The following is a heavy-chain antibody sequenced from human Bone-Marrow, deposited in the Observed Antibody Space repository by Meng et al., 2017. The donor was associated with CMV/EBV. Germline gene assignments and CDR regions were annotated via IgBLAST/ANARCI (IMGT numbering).Heavy chain of an antibody. V-gene: IGHV3-21*01. D-gene: IGHD4-23*01. CDR3: ARGGNSGYYYGMDV. CDR2: ISSSSSYI. CDR1: GFTFVDFW. Sequence: GESLKISCAASGFTFVDFWMSWVRQAPGKGLEWVSSISSSSSYIYYADSVKGRFTISRDNAKNSLYLQINSLRAEDTAVYYCARGGNSGYYYGMDVWGQGTTVTVSS. J-gene: IGHJ6*02.